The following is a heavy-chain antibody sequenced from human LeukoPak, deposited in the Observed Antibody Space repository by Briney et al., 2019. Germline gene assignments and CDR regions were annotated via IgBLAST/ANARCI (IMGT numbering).Heavy chain of an antibody. V-gene: IGHV4-59*11. CDR3: ARLVWLGESPGSWFDS. J-gene: IGHJ5*01. Sequence: SETLSLTCSVSGGSITSHFWSWIRQPPGKGLDWIGYIHYSGSTNYNPSLKSRVTISPDTSKNQLFLKLNSVTAADTAVYYCARLVWLGESPGSWFDSWGQGTLVTVSS. D-gene: IGHD3-10*01. CDR1: GGSITSHF. CDR2: IHYSGST.